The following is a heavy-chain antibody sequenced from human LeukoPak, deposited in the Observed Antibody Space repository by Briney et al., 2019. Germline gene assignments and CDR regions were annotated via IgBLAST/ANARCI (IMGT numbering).Heavy chain of an antibody. CDR2: MNPNSGNT. CDR1: GYTFTSYD. CDR3: AREPGPFKSWGPVF. V-gene: IGHV1-8*01. D-gene: IGHD7-27*01. Sequence: ASVKVSCKASGYTFTSYDINWVRQSTGQGLEWMGWMNPNSGNTGYAQKFQGRVTMTTNTSISTAYMELSSLRSEDTAVYYCAREPGPFKSWGPVFWGQGTLVTVSS. J-gene: IGHJ4*02.